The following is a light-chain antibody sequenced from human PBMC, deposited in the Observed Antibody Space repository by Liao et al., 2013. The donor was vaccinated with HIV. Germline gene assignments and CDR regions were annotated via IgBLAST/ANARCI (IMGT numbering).Light chain of an antibody. Sequence: SYELTQPPSVSVSPGQTASIACSGDNLGYKSVCWYQQRPGQSPILVIYQDGKRPSGIPERFSGSNSGNTATLTISGTQAMDEADYFCQAWDTTLYVFGTGTKVTVL. CDR3: QAWDTTLYV. CDR2: QDG. J-gene: IGLJ1*01. V-gene: IGLV3-1*01. CDR1: NLGYKS.